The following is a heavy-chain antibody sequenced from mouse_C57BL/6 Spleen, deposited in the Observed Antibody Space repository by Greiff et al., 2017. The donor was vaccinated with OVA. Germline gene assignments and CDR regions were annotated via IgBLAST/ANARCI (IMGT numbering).Heavy chain of an antibody. CDR3: ARYMNKDYFDY. V-gene: IGHV7-3*01. D-gene: IGHD5-2*01. J-gene: IGHJ2*01. CDR1: GFTFTDYY. Sequence: EVKLVESGGGLVQPGGSLSLSCAASGFTFTDYYMSWVRQPPGKALEWLGFIRNKANGYTTEYSASVKGRFTISRDNSQSILYLQMNALRAEDSATYYCARYMNKDYFDYWGQGTTLTVSS. CDR2: IRNKANGYTT.